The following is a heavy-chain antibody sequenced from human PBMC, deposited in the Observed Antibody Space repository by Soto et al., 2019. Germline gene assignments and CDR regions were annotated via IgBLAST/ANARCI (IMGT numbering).Heavy chain of an antibody. V-gene: IGHV4-4*07. CDR2: VYTSGST. CDR3: ARTVGAAYYFDF. CDR1: GDSMTKYY. J-gene: IGHJ4*02. D-gene: IGHD1-26*01. Sequence: SETLSLTCTVSGDSMTKYYWSWIRQPAGKGLEWIGRVYTSGSTNYNPSLKSRVTMSIDTSNNHFSLTLKSVTAADTAVYYCARTVGAAYYFDFWGQGALVTVSS.